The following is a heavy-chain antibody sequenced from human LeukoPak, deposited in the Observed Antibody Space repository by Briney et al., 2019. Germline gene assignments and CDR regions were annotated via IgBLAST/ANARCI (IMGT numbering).Heavy chain of an antibody. CDR3: ARSKRVWFGVGGAFDI. J-gene: IGHJ3*02. CDR2: IKEDGNEK. V-gene: IGHV3-7*01. CDR1: GFNFSRYW. Sequence: GGSLRLSCATSGFNFSRYWINWVRQAPGKGLEWVANIKEDGNEKFYLDSVKGRFAISRDTAKKPVHLQMNSLRAEDTAVDYCARSKRVWFGVGGAFDIWGQGTMVTVSS. D-gene: IGHD3-10*01.